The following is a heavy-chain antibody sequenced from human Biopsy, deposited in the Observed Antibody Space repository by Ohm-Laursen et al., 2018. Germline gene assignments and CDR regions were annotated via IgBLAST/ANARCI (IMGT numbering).Heavy chain of an antibody. CDR3: ARAPLPGIGAAYQGRFLYGMDV. CDR2: ITQSGST. CDR1: GGSFNGYF. Sequence: GTLSLTCAVYGGSFNGYFWSWIRQPPGKGLEWIGDITQSGSTNYSPSLKSRVTISVDTAKKQFSLSLRSVTAADTALYYCARAPLPGIGAAYQGRFLYGMDVWGQGTTVSVSS. J-gene: IGHJ6*02. V-gene: IGHV4-34*01. D-gene: IGHD6-13*01.